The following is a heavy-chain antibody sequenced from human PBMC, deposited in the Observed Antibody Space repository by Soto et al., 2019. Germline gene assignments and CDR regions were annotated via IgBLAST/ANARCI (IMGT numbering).Heavy chain of an antibody. CDR1: GYTFTSYA. D-gene: IGHD2-21*01. J-gene: IGHJ4*02. CDR2: INAGNGNT. V-gene: IGHV1-3*01. Sequence: ASVKVSCKASGYTFTSYAMHWVRQAPGQRLEWMGWINAGNGNTKYSQRFQGRVTITRDTSASTAYMELSSLRSEDTAVYYCAREMNIGAYLDYWGQGTLVTVSS. CDR3: AREMNIGAYLDY.